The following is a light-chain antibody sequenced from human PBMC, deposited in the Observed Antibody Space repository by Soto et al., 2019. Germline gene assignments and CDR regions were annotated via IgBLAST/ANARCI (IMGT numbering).Light chain of an antibody. CDR3: QQFNNYPLT. Sequence: IQMTQSPSSLSVSVGDRVTITCRASQGISSAVAWYQQKPGKPPKLLMYDASSLESGVPPRFSGSGSGTDFTLSISSLQPEDFATYYCQQFNNYPLTLGQGTRLEIK. V-gene: IGKV1D-13*01. J-gene: IGKJ5*01. CDR2: DAS. CDR1: QGISSA.